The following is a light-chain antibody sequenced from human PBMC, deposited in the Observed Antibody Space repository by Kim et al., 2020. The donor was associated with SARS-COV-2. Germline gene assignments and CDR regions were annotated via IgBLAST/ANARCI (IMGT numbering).Light chain of an antibody. V-gene: IGLV3-21*04. CDR2: YVN. Sequence: APGQTARIPCGGDNIGCETVHWNRKKPGQAAVLVIFYVNDRPSGIPARFSVSNSGNTATLTISRVEAGDEADYFCQVWHGGSHHVIFGGGTQLTVL. CDR3: QVWHGGSHHVI. CDR1: NIGCET. J-gene: IGLJ2*01.